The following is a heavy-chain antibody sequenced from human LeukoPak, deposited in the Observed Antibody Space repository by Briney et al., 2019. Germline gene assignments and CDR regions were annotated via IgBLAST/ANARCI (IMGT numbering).Heavy chain of an antibody. CDR2: INPNSGGT. CDR3: ARDLGTTYYDFWSGPEHYGMDV. Sequence: ASVNVSCKASGYTFTGYYMHWVRQAPGQGLEWMGWINPNSGGTNYAQKFQGWVTMTRDTSISTAYMELSRLRSDDTAVYYCARDLGTTYYDFWSGPEHYGMDVWGQGTTVTVSS. D-gene: IGHD3-3*01. J-gene: IGHJ6*02. CDR1: GYTFTGYY. V-gene: IGHV1-2*04.